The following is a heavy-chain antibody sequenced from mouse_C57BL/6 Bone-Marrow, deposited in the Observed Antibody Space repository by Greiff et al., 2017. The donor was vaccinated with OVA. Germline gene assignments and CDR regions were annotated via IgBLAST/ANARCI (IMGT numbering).Heavy chain of an antibody. CDR2: ISSGGSYT. CDR3: ARHRMSTVVDY. Sequence: EVKLMESGGDLVKPGGSLKLSCAASGFTFSSYGLSWVRQTPDKRLEWVATISSGGSYTYYPDSVKGRFTISRDNAKNTLYLQMSSLKSEDTAMYYCARHRMSTVVDYWGQGTTLTVSS. CDR1: GFTFSSYG. J-gene: IGHJ2*01. V-gene: IGHV5-6*01. D-gene: IGHD1-1*01.